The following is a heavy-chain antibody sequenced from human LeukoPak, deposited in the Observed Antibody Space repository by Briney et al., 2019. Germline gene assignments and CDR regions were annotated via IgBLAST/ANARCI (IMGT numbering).Heavy chain of an antibody. CDR2: IYSGGST. J-gene: IGHJ4*02. CDR1: GFTVSSNY. Sequence: PGGSLRLSCAASGFTVSSNYMSWVRQAPGKGLEWVSVIYSGGSTYYADSVKGRFTISRDNSKNTLYLQMGSLRAEDMAVYYCARVYYYDSSGYMYYFDYWGQGTLVTVSS. D-gene: IGHD3-22*01. CDR3: ARVYYYDSSGYMYYFDY. V-gene: IGHV3-66*01.